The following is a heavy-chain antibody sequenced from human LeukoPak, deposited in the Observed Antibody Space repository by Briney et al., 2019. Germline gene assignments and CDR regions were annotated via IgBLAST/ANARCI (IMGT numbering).Heavy chain of an antibody. V-gene: IGHV1-24*01. D-gene: IGHD4-17*01. CDR2: FDPEDGET. J-gene: IGHJ4*02. Sequence: ASVKVSCKVYGYTLTELSMHWVRQAPGKGLEWMGGFDPEDGETIYAQKFQGRVTMTEDTSTDTAYMELSSLRSEDTAVYYCATDRLAYGDYAFDYWGQGTLVTVSS. CDR3: ATDRLAYGDYAFDY. CDR1: GYTLTELS.